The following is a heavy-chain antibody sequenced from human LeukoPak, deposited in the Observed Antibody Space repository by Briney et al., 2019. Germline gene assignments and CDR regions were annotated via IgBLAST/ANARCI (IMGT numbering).Heavy chain of an antibody. CDR2: ISDTGATT. CDR3: AKDTSIGRYCTNGVCSPFDY. D-gene: IGHD2-8*01. CDR1: GSTFSSYA. J-gene: IGHJ4*02. Sequence: PGGSLGLSCAGSGSTFSSYAMSWVRQAPGKGLEWVSAISDTGATTYDADSVKGRFTISRDNSRSTLYLQMNSLRAEDTALYYCAKDTSIGRYCTNGVCSPFDYWGQGTLVTVSS. V-gene: IGHV3-23*01.